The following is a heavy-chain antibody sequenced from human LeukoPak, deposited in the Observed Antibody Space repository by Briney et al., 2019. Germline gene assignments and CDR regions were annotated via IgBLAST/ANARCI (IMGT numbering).Heavy chain of an antibody. Sequence: SETLSLTCTVSGGSISSYYWSWIRQPPGKGLEWIGYIYYSGSTNYNPSLKSRVTISVDTSKNQFSLKLRSVTAADTAVYYCASTYYYGSGSYSPADYFDYWGQGTLVTVSS. CDR1: GGSISSYY. CDR3: ASTYYYGSGSYSPADYFDY. D-gene: IGHD3-10*01. CDR2: IYYSGST. V-gene: IGHV4-59*08. J-gene: IGHJ4*02.